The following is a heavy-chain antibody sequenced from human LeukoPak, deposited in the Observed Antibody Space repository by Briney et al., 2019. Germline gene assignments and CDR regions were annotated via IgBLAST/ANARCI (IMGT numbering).Heavy chain of an antibody. Sequence: GGSLRLSRAASGFTFDTYGMHWVRQAPGKGLEWVAIIPYDGSDIYYADSVRGRFTISRDNSKNTLYLQMNSLRAEDTAVYYCAKDIARYSRTYYYGMDVWGQGTTVAVSS. CDR3: AKDIARYSRTYYYGMDV. CDR1: GFTFDTYG. V-gene: IGHV3-30*18. J-gene: IGHJ6*02. CDR2: IPYDGSDI. D-gene: IGHD6-13*01.